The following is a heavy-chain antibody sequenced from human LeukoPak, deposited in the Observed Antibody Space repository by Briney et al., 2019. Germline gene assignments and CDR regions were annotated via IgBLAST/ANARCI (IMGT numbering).Heavy chain of an antibody. CDR1: GLTFSSYA. D-gene: IGHD3-10*01. J-gene: IGHJ4*02. V-gene: IGHV3-64D*06. Sequence: GWAVRLSCSASGLTFSSYAMHWVRQAPGKGLEYVSASSSNGGSTYYADSVKGIFTISRDNSKNTLYLQMSSLRAEDTAVYYCVKPGATMVRGVLDYWGQGTLVTVSS. CDR2: SSSNGGST. CDR3: VKPGATMVRGVLDY.